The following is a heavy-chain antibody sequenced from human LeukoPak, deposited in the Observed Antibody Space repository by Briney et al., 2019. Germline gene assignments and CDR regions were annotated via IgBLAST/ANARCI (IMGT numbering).Heavy chain of an antibody. CDR2: ISPGGDII. J-gene: IGHJ4*02. V-gene: IGHV3-11*01. CDR1: GFIFSDYH. CDR3: ASGRDIAVAGPGGYFDY. Sequence: GGSLKLSCAASGFIFSDYHMNWIRQAPGKGLEWVSYISPGGDIIYFADYVKGRFTISRDNAKNSLFLQMNSLTAEDTAVYYCASGRDIAVAGPGGYFDYWGQGTLVTVSS. D-gene: IGHD6-19*01.